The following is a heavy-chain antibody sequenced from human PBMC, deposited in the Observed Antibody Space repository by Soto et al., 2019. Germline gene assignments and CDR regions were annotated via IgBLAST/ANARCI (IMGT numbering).Heavy chain of an antibody. CDR3: AYILPSTMYYFDY. D-gene: IGHD2-2*01. Sequence: QITLKESGPPLVKPTQTLTLTRTFSGFSLTLNGEGVGWIRQPPGEALEWLALVFYDDDKRYSPSLQNRLTITKDTSKNQVVLTMANLGPMDTATYYCAYILPSTMYYFDYWGQGTRVTVSS. CDR1: GFSLTLNGEG. V-gene: IGHV2-5*02. J-gene: IGHJ4*02. CDR2: VFYDDDK.